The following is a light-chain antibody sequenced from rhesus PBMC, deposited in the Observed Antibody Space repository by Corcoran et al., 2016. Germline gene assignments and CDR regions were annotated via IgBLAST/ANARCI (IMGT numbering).Light chain of an antibody. J-gene: IGKJ2*01. CDR3: QQHNSHPYS. Sequence: DIQMTQSPSSLSASVGDTVTITCRASQGISSYLNWFQQKPGKAPKLLIYGASRLQSGVPSRFSGSGSGTDFTLTISRLQPEDFATYYCQQHNSHPYSFGQGTKVEIK. CDR1: QGISSY. V-gene: IGKV1-28*03. CDR2: GAS.